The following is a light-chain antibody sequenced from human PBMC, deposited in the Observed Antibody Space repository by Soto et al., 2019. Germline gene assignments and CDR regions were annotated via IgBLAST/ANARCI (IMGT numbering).Light chain of an antibody. CDR1: QGISNY. CDR2: AAS. J-gene: IGKJ1*01. CDR3: QKYNRAPPLT. Sequence: DIQMTQSPSSLSASVGDRVTITCRASQGISNYLAWYQQKPGKVPKLLIYAASTLQSGVQSRFSASGSGTHFTLTISSLQPEDVASYYCQKYNRAPPLTFGQETKVDIK. V-gene: IGKV1-27*01.